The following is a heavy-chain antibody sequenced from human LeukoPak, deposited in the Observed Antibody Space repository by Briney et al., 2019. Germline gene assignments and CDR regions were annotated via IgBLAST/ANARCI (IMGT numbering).Heavy chain of an antibody. CDR2: ISSSSSTI. Sequence: GGSLRLSCAASGFTFSSYSMNWVRQAPGKGLEWVSYISSSSSTIYYADFVKGRFTISRDNAKNSLYLQMNSLRAEDTAVYYCARVVFGMDVWGKGTTVTVSS. D-gene: IGHD2-21*01. J-gene: IGHJ6*04. V-gene: IGHV3-48*01. CDR3: ARVVFGMDV. CDR1: GFTFSSYS.